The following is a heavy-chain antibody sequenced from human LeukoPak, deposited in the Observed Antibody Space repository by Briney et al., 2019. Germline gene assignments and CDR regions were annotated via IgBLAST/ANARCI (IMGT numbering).Heavy chain of an antibody. D-gene: IGHD1-26*01. J-gene: IGHJ1*01. CDR1: GFTFSSYG. V-gene: IGHV3-30*02. Sequence: PGESLRLSCAAAGFTFSSYGMHWVRQAPGKGLEWVAFIRYDGSNKYYADSVKGRFTISRDNSKNTLYLQMNSLRAEDTAVYYCAKDARIVGATIAEYFQHWAQGTLVTVSS. CDR3: AKDARIVGATIAEYFQH. CDR2: IRYDGSNK.